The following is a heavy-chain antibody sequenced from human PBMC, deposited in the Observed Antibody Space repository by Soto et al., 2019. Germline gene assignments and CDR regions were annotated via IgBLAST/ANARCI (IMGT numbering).Heavy chain of an antibody. CDR3: ARLGVTTSVYYYTMDV. CDR1: GFGLINYG. D-gene: IGHD4-4*01. J-gene: IGHJ6*02. Sequence: EASVKVSCKASGFGLINYGFTWVRQAPGQGLEWMGWISAYNGNTIYAQNPQGRLTMTRDTSTSTAYMELRSLRSDDTAVYYCARLGVTTSVYYYTMDVWGQGTTVTVSS. CDR2: ISAYNGNT. V-gene: IGHV1-18*04.